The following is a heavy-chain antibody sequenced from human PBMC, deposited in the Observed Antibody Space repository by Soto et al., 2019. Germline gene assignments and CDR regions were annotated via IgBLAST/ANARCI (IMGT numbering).Heavy chain of an antibody. Sequence: PSETLSLTCTVSGGSISSYYWSWIRQPAGKGLEWIGRIYTSGSTNYNPSLKSRVTVSVDTSKNQFSLKLSSVTAADTAVYYCARAPYYYDSSGYYYSPFDYWGQGTMVTVYS. CDR2: IYTSGST. J-gene: IGHJ4*02. V-gene: IGHV4-4*07. CDR1: GGSISSYY. CDR3: ARAPYYYDSSGYYYSPFDY. D-gene: IGHD3-22*01.